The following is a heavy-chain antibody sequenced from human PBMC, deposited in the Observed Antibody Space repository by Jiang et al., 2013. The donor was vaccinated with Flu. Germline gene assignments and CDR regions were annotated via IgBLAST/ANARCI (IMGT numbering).Heavy chain of an antibody. CDR2: IYYSGST. Sequence: PGLVKPSETLSLTCTVSGGSISSYYWSWIRQPPGKGLEWIGYIYYSGSTNYNPSLKSRVTISVDTSKNQFSLKLSSVTAADTAVYYCARGKVLSWFDPWGQGTLVTVSS. V-gene: IGHV4-59*01. J-gene: IGHJ5*02. CDR1: GGSISSYY. D-gene: IGHD3-10*01. CDR3: ARGKVLSWFDP.